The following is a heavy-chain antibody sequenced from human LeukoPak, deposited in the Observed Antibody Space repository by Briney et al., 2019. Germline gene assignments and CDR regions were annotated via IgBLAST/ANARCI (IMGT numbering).Heavy chain of an antibody. CDR1: GGSISSSSYY. CDR2: IYYSRST. J-gene: IGHJ3*02. Sequence: SETLSLTCTVSGGSISSSSYYWGWIRQPPGKGLEWIGSIYYSRSTYYNPSLKSRVTISVDTSKNQFSLKLSSVTAADTAVYYCVRDEGAAAGRAFDIWGQGTMVTVSS. V-gene: IGHV4-39*07. CDR3: VRDEGAAAGRAFDI. D-gene: IGHD6-13*01.